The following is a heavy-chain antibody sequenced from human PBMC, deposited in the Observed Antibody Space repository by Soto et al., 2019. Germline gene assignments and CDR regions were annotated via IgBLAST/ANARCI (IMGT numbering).Heavy chain of an antibody. J-gene: IGHJ5*02. D-gene: IGHD3-16*01. CDR3: GRRHLRDYIRWSFDP. CDR1: GYTFTENQ. CDR2: IDPKSGDT. V-gene: IGHV1-2*02. Sequence: QVQLVQSGAEVKKPGASVKVSCKASGYTFTENQIHWLRRAPGQRLEWMGRIDPKSGDTNFAPKYQGRVMISRDTSTNTVYMALTRLPSDETDIYFFGRRHLRDYIRWSFDPWGQGTLVTVSS.